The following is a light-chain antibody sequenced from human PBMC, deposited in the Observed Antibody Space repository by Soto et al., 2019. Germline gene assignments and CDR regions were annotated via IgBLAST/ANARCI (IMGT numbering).Light chain of an antibody. J-gene: IGKJ1*01. CDR2: LAS. CDR1: QSIGTS. CDR3: QQHGSYPRT. V-gene: IGKV1-5*03. Sequence: DIQMTQSPSTLSASVGDRVTITCRASQSIGTSLAWYQQRPGKAPKLLIYLASNLEVGVPSRFSGSGSGTEFTLAISSLQPDDFATYYCQQHGSYPRTLGKGTKVEI.